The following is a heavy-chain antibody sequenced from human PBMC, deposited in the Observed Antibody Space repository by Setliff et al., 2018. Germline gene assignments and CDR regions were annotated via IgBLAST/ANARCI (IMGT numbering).Heavy chain of an antibody. CDR3: ARDRDSSGYPYYFDY. Sequence: ASVKVSCKASGYTFTGYYTHWVRQAPGQGLEWMGWINPNSGGTNYAQKFQGWVTMTRDTSISTAYMELSRLRSDDTAVYYCARDRDSSGYPYYFDYWGQGTLVTVSS. V-gene: IGHV1-2*04. CDR1: GYTFTGYY. J-gene: IGHJ4*02. D-gene: IGHD3-22*01. CDR2: INPNSGGT.